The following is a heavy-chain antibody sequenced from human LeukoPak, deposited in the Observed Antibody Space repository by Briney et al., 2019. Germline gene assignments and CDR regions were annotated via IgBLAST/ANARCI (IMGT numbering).Heavy chain of an antibody. D-gene: IGHD1-26*01. V-gene: IGHV4-61*01. Sequence: SETLSLTCTVSGGSISSSTYYWSWIRQPPGKGLEWIGYIYYSGSTNYNPSLKSRVTISVDTSKNQFSLKLSSVTAADTAVYYCARDRVGAARPLDYWGQGTLVTVSS. CDR3: ARDRVGAARPLDY. J-gene: IGHJ4*02. CDR2: IYYSGST. CDR1: GGSISSSTYY.